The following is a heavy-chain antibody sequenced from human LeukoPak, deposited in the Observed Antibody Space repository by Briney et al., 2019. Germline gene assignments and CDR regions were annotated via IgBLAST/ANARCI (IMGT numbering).Heavy chain of an antibody. D-gene: IGHD3-3*01. CDR3: ARFRIGPYYDFWSGYSSD. CDR1: GYTFTSYG. V-gene: IGHV1-18*01. CDR2: ISAYNGNT. Sequence: ASVKVSCKASGYTFTSYGISWVRRAPGQGLEWMGWISAYNGNTNYAQKLQGRVTMTTDTSTSTAYMELRSLRSDDTAVYYCARFRIGPYYDFWSGYSSDWGQGTLVTVSS. J-gene: IGHJ4*02.